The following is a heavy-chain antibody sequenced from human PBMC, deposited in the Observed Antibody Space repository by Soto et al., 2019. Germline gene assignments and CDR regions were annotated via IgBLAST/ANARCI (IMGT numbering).Heavy chain of an antibody. Sequence: SVKVSCKASGGTFSSYAISWVRQAPGQGLEWMGGIIPIFGTANYAQKFQGRVTITADESTSTAYMELSSLRSEDTAVYYCARGFGQYDILTGPHRRRFGMDVWGQGTTVT. V-gene: IGHV1-69*13. D-gene: IGHD3-9*01. CDR1: GGTFSSYA. J-gene: IGHJ6*02. CDR3: ARGFGQYDILTGPHRRRFGMDV. CDR2: IIPIFGTA.